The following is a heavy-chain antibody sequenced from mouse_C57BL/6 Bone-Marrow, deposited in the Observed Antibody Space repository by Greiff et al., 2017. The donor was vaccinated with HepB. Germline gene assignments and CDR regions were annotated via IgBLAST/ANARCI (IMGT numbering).Heavy chain of an antibody. Sequence: VQLQQPGAELVKPGASVKLSCKASGYTFTSYWMQWVKQRPGQGLEWIGEIDPSDSYTNYNQKFKGKATLTVDTSSSTAYMQLSSLTSEDSAVYYCAVITTVVEDYFDYWGQGTTLTVSS. CDR3: AVITTVVEDYFDY. D-gene: IGHD1-1*01. J-gene: IGHJ2*01. CDR2: IDPSDSYT. CDR1: GYTFTSYW. V-gene: IGHV1-50*01.